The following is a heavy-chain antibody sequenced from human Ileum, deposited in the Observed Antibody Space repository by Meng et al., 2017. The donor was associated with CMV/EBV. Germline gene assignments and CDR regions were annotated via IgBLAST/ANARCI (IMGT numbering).Heavy chain of an antibody. CDR1: GEPLNGFF. V-gene: IGHV4-34*02. J-gene: IGHJ1*01. CDR3: ASGRLQFTPSALQH. CDR2: VNNRGRT. D-gene: IGHD5-24*01. Sequence: QVPLQQCAAGLLAPSDTLSLTCAVSGEPLNGFFCSWIRQPPGRGLEWIGEVNNRGRTNYNPSLKSRLTISIDTSKRQLSLMVTSVTAADSAIYYCASGRLQFTPSALQHWGPGTLVTVSS.